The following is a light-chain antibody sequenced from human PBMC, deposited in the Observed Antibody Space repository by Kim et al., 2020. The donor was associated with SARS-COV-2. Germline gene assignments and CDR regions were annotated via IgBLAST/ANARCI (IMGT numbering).Light chain of an antibody. CDR1: SSNIGSNS. Sequence: QSVLTQPPSASGTPGQRVTISCSGGSSNIGSNSVNWYQHLPGTAPKLLIYTNNQRPSGVPDRFSGSKSDTSASLAISGLQSEDGADYYCAAWDANLNVVIFGGGTKLTVL. J-gene: IGLJ2*01. CDR2: TNN. CDR3: AAWDANLNVVI. V-gene: IGLV1-44*01.